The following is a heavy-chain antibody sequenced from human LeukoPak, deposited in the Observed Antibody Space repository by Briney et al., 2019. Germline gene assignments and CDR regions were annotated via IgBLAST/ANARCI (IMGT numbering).Heavy chain of an antibody. CDR2: IGGSGSTI. CDR3: ARGYNTRWYSARMDV. CDR1: GFTFSSYE. V-gene: IGHV3-48*03. D-gene: IGHD6-13*01. J-gene: IGHJ6*03. Sequence: GGSLRLSCAASGFTFSSYEMNWVRQAPGKGLEWISYIGGSGSTIYYADPVKGRFTISRDNAKNTVDLQMESLRAEDTAVYYCARGYNTRWYSARMDVWGKGTTVTVSS.